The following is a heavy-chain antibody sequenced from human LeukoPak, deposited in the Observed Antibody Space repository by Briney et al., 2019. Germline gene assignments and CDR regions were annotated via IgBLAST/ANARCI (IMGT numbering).Heavy chain of an antibody. CDR3: ARPSGDVDY. CDR2: ITGAGGGT. J-gene: IGHJ4*02. D-gene: IGHD3-10*01. V-gene: IGHV3-23*01. Sequence: GGSLRLSCAASGFTFSSYVMSWVRQAPGKGLEWVSAITGAGGGTNYADSVKGRFTISRDNSKNTLYLQMNSLRAEDTAVYYCARPSGDVDYWGQGTLVTVSS. CDR1: GFTFSSYV.